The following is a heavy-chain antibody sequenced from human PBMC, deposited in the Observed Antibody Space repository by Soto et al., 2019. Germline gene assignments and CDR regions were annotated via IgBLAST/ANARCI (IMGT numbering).Heavy chain of an antibody. CDR3: ARFDGSVRRGYSYGLGY. V-gene: IGHV3-21*01. J-gene: IGHJ4*02. CDR2: ISSSSSYI. Sequence: GGSLRLSCAASGFTFSSYSMNWVRQAPGKGLEWVSSISSSSSYIYYADSVKGRFTISRDNAKNSLYLQMNSLRAEDTAVYYCARFDGSVRRGYSYGLGYWGQGTLVTVSS. CDR1: GFTFSSYS. D-gene: IGHD5-18*01.